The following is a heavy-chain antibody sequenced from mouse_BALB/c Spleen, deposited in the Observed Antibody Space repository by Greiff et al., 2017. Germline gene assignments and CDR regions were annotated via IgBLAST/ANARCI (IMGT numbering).Heavy chain of an antibody. D-gene: IGHD1-1*01. CDR1: GYAFSSYW. Sequence: VQLQQSGAELVRPGSSVKISCKASGYAFSSYWMNWVKQRPGQGLEWIGQIYPGDGDTNYNGKFKGKATLTADKSSSTAYMQLSSLTSEDSAVYFCASYGSSPFDYWGQGTTLTVSS. V-gene: IGHV1-80*01. CDR3: ASYGSSPFDY. CDR2: IYPGDGDT. J-gene: IGHJ2*01.